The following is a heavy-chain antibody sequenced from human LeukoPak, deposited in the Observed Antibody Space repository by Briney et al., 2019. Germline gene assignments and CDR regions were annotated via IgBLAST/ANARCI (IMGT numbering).Heavy chain of an antibody. Sequence: GGSLRLSCAASGFTFNNYWMHWVRQAPGKGLVWVSRINSDGSRTNYADSVKGRFTISRDNAKKMLYLQMNSLRAEDTAVYYCARSLSGWYNWGQGTLVTVSS. CDR1: GFTFNNYW. J-gene: IGHJ4*02. D-gene: IGHD6-19*01. CDR3: ARSLSGWYN. CDR2: INSDGSRT. V-gene: IGHV3-74*01.